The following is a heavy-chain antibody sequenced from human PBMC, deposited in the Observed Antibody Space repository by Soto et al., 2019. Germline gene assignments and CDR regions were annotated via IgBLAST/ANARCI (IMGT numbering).Heavy chain of an antibody. CDR3: ARTPYSTRWYYFEF. CDR1: DFSLTTSGLC. J-gene: IGHJ4*02. D-gene: IGHD6-13*01. CDR2: IDWDEDK. Sequence: SGPTLVNPTQTLTLTCSFSDFSLTTSGLCVTWIRQPPGKALEWLARIDWDEDKYYSTTLKTRLTISKDTSKNQVVLTMTNMEPADTATYYCARTPYSTRWYYFEFWGQGILVTGSS. V-gene: IGHV2-70*11.